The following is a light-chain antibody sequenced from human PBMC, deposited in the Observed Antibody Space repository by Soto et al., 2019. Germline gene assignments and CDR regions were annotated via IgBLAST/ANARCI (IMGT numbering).Light chain of an antibody. CDR3: GTWDSSLSAGI. CDR2: ENN. V-gene: IGLV1-51*02. Sequence: QSALTQPPSVSAAPGQKVTISCSGSSSNIGNNYVSWYQQLPGTAPKLLIYENNKRPSGIPDRFSGSKSGPSATLGITGLQTGDEADYYCGTWDSSLSAGIFGGGTKLTVL. CDR1: SSNIGNNY. J-gene: IGLJ2*01.